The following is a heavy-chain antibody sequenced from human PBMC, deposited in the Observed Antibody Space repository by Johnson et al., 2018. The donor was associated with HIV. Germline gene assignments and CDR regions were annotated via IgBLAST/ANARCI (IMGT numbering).Heavy chain of an antibody. D-gene: IGHD3-3*01. J-gene: IGHJ3*01. CDR1: GFTFSNYA. CDR2: ISGSGGST. V-gene: IGHV3-23*04. Sequence: VQLVESGGGLVQPGGSLRISCATSGFTFSNYAMSWVRQAPGKGLEWVSGISGSGGSTYYADSEKGRFTISRDNSRNTLYLQMNSLRAEDTAVYYCAKVRRYDPDGAFDVWGQGTMVTVSS. CDR3: AKVRRYDPDGAFDV.